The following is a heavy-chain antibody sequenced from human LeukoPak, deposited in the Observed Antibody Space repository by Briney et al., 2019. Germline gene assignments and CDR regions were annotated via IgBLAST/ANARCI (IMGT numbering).Heavy chain of an antibody. Sequence: GGSLRLSCAASGFTISSNYMSWVRQAPGKGLEWVSIIYSGDSTYYADSVKGRFTISRDNSKTTLYLQMNSLRAEDTAVYYCARGLFWSGYLDYGMDVWGQGTTVTVSS. J-gene: IGHJ6*02. CDR2: IYSGDST. V-gene: IGHV3-66*02. CDR1: GFTISSNY. D-gene: IGHD3-3*01. CDR3: ARGLFWSGYLDYGMDV.